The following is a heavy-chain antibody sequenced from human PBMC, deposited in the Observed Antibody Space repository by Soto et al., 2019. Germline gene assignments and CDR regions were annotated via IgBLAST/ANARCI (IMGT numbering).Heavy chain of an antibody. D-gene: IGHD6-6*01. Sequence: EVQLLESGGGLVQPGGSLRLSCAASGFTFSSYAMSWVRQAPGKGLEWVSAISGSGGSTYYADSVKGRFTISRDTSKNTLYLQMNSLRAEDTAVYYCAKDFPVFQSIAARLDSFDYWGQGTLVTVSS. CDR1: GFTFSSYA. CDR3: AKDFPVFQSIAARLDSFDY. CDR2: ISGSGGST. J-gene: IGHJ4*02. V-gene: IGHV3-23*01.